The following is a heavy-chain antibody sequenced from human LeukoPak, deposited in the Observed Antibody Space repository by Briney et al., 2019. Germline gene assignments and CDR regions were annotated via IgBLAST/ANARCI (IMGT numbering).Heavy chain of an antibody. D-gene: IGHD5-18*01. J-gene: IGHJ4*02. CDR1: RFTFSSYA. Sequence: GGSLRLSCVFSRFTFSSYAMSWVRQAPGKGLEWVSSLSGSGGSTYYADSVKGRFTISRDNSKNTLYLQMNSLRVEDTAVYYCAKDPHTGYSFAYWGQGTLVTVSS. CDR3: AKDPHTGYSFAY. CDR2: LSGSGGST. V-gene: IGHV3-23*01.